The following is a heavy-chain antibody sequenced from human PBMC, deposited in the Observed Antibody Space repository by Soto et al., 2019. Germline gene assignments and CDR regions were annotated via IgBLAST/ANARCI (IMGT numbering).Heavy chain of an antibody. CDR1: GFALSTSGVG. CDR2: IYWDDDK. D-gene: IGHD5-12*01. V-gene: IGHV2-5*02. J-gene: IGHJ4*02. CDR3: AHVYGGYDNFDY. Sequence: QITLKESGPTLVKPTQTLTLTCTFSGFALSTSGVGVGWIRQPPGKALEWLALIYWDDDKRYSPSLKSRLTIPKDTSKTQVVLTMTTMDPVDTATYYCAHVYGGYDNFDYWGQATLVTVSS.